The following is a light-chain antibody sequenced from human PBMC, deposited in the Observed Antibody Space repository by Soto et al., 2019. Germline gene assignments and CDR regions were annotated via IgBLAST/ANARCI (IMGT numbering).Light chain of an antibody. Sequence: VLITESPDSLAVSLWDRSAIGFKSSRGLLYDSNNKNYLAWHQQQPGQPRKLLIYWASTRESGVPDRFSGTGSGTDFTLTISSLQAEDVAVYYCQQYYSIPKTFGQGTKVDI. V-gene: IGKV4-1*01. CDR2: WAS. CDR3: QQYYSIPKT. J-gene: IGKJ1*01. CDR1: RGLLYDSNNKNY.